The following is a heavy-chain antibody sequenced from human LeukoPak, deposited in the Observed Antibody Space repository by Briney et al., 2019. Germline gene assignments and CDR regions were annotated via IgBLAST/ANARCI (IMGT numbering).Heavy chain of an antibody. J-gene: IGHJ4*02. CDR1: GFTVDDYG. CDR3: ARRVDTAMVTYFDY. CDR2: INWNGGST. Sequence: GGSLRLSCAASGFTVDDYGMSWVRQAPGKGLEWVSGINWNGGSTGYADSVKGRFTISRDNAKNSLYLQMNSLRAEDTALYYCARRVDTAMVTYFDYWGQGTLVNVSS. D-gene: IGHD5-18*01. V-gene: IGHV3-20*04.